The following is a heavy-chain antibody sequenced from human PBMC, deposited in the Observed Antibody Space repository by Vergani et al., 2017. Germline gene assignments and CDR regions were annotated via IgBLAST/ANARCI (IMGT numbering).Heavy chain of an antibody. D-gene: IGHD2-21*01. CDR1: GFTFSDYY. V-gene: IGHV3-11*01. CDR3: ASQVKSSYYYYLDI. Sequence: QVQLVEYGGGLVKPGGSLRLSCAASGFTFSDYYMSWIRQAPGKGLEWVSHISSSGSSIYYADSVKGRFTISRDSARNSLYLQMNSLRAEDTAVYYCASQVKSSYYYYLDIWGKGTTVTVSS. CDR2: ISSSGSSI. J-gene: IGHJ6*03.